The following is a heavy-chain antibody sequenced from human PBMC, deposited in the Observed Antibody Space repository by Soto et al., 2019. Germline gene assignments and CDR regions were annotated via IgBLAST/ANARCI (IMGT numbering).Heavy chain of an antibody. J-gene: IGHJ5*02. CDR2: INAANGNV. CDR3: ARAVGQFDP. V-gene: IGHV1-3*01. D-gene: IGHD6-19*01. Sequence: QVQLVQSGAEVKKPGASVKVSCKASGYTFSSYALHWVRQAPGQRLELMGWINAANGNVKYSQKFQGRVTITRDTSASTAYMELSSLRSEDTAVYYCARAVGQFDPWGQGTLVTVSS. CDR1: GYTFSSYA.